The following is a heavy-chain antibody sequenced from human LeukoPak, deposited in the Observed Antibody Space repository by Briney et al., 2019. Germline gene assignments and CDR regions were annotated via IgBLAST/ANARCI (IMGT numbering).Heavy chain of an antibody. CDR1: GFTFSSYA. D-gene: IGHD3-22*01. CDR2: ISGSGGST. CDR3: AKAYYYDSSGYSKGDYYYYGMDV. Sequence: GRSLRLSCAASGFTFSSYAMSWVRQAPGKGLEWVSAISGSGGSTYYADSVKGRFTISRDNSKDTLYLQMNSLRAEDTAVYYCAKAYYYDSSGYSKGDYYYYGMDVWGQGTTVTVSS. V-gene: IGHV3-23*01. J-gene: IGHJ6*02.